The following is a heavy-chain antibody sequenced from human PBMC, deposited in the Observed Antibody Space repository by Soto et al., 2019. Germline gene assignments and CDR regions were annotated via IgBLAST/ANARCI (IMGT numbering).Heavy chain of an antibody. V-gene: IGHV4-59*01. CDR1: GGSITDYY. J-gene: IGHJ2*01. D-gene: IGHD3-16*01. Sequence: SETLSLTCTVSGGSITDYYWSWIRQPPGKALEWIGYGYHSVSIHYNPSLKTRVTISIDTSENQFSLRLSSVTAADTAVYYCARAFAGFGAYWYFDLWGRGTLVTVSS. CDR2: GYHSVSI. CDR3: ARAFAGFGAYWYFDL.